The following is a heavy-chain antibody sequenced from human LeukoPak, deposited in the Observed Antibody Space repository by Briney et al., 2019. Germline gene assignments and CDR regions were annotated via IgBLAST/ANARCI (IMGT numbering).Heavy chain of an antibody. J-gene: IGHJ5*02. Sequence: PSETLSLTCTVSGGSISSSTSGWGWYWGWIRQPPGKGLEWIGSIYYSGSTYYNPSLKGRVTISVDTSKKQFSLNLNSVTAADTAVYYCARYDIVVVPTGRGWTWIDPWGQGTLVTVSS. CDR2: IYYSGST. V-gene: IGHV4-39*01. D-gene: IGHD2-2*01. CDR1: GGSISSSTSGWGWY. CDR3: ARYDIVVVPTGRGWTWIDP.